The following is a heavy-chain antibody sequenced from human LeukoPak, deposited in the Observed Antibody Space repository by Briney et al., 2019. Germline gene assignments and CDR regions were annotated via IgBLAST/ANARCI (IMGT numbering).Heavy chain of an antibody. J-gene: IGHJ5*02. CDR1: GYTFTLYY. Sequence: GASVTVSFTSSGYTFTLYYMHWVRQAPGQGLEWMGWINPNSGGTNYAQKFQGRVTMTRDTSISTAYMELSRLRSDDTAVYYCARDRGYLNWFDPWGQGTLVTVSS. CDR3: ARDRGYLNWFDP. D-gene: IGHD5-12*01. CDR2: INPNSGGT. V-gene: IGHV1-2*02.